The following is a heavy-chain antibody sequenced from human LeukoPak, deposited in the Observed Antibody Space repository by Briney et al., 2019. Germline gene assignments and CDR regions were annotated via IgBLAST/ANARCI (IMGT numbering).Heavy chain of an antibody. CDR1: GGSISSYY. Sequence: SETLSLTCTVSGGSISSYYWSRIRQPPGKGLEWIGYIYYSGSTNYNPSLKSRVTISVDTSKNQFSLKLSSVTAADTAVYYCARDREYSSFDPWGQGTLVTVSS. V-gene: IGHV4-59*01. J-gene: IGHJ5*02. D-gene: IGHD2/OR15-2a*01. CDR2: IYYSGST. CDR3: ARDREYSSFDP.